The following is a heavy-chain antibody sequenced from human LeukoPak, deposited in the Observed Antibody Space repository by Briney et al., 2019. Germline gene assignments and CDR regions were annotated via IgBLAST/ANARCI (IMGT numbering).Heavy chain of an antibody. J-gene: IGHJ5*02. CDR3: ARDLSRYCSGGSCRQGYP. V-gene: IGHV1-69*05. D-gene: IGHD2-15*01. CDR1: GGTFSSYA. CDR2: IIPIFGTA. Sequence: SVKVSCKASGGTFSSYAISWVRQAPGQGLEWMGGIIPIFGTANYAQKLQGRVTMTTDTSTSTAYMELRSLRSDDTAVYYCARDLSRYCSGGSCRQGYPWGQGTLVTVSS.